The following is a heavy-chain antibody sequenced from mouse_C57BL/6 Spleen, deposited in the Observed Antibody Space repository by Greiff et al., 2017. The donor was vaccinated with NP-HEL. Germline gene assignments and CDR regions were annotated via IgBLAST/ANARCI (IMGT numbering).Heavy chain of an antibody. Sequence: VQLMESGPGLVKPSQSLSLTCSATGYSITSGYYCNWLRQSPGNKLEWTGYISDDSSTNYIPSLNNRIFISRDKSKNQFFLKLNTVTTEDTATYNCERELYRNSNYWYFDVWGTGTTVTVAS. D-gene: IGHD2-5*01. CDR3: ERELYRNSNYWYFDV. V-gene: IGHV3-6*01. J-gene: IGHJ1*03. CDR1: GYSITSGYY. CDR2: ISDDSST.